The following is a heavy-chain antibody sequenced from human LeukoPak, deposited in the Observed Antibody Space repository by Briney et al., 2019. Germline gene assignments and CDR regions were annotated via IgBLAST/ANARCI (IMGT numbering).Heavy chain of an antibody. CDR2: IYYSGST. D-gene: IGHD6-13*01. V-gene: IGHV4-39*07. Sequence: SETLSLTCTVSGGSISSSSYYWGWIRQPPGKGLEWIGSIYYSGSTYYNSSLKSRVTISVDTSKNQFSLKLSSVTAADTAVYFCARWPSLSWYHAFDIWGQGTMVTVSS. J-gene: IGHJ3*02. CDR3: ARWPSLSWYHAFDI. CDR1: GGSISSSSYY.